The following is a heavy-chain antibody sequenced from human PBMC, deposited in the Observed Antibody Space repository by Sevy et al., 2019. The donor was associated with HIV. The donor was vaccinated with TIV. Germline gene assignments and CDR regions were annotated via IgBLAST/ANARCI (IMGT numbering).Heavy chain of an antibody. J-gene: IGHJ3*02. CDR1: GFTFDDYA. CDR2: ISWNSGSI. Sequence: GGSLRLSCAASGFTFDDYAMHWVRQAPGKGLEWVSGISWNSGSIGYADSVKGRFTISRDNAKNSLYLQMNSLRAEDTALYYCAKDMGFNAFDIWGQWTMVTVSS. D-gene: IGHD3-10*01. V-gene: IGHV3-9*01. CDR3: AKDMGFNAFDI.